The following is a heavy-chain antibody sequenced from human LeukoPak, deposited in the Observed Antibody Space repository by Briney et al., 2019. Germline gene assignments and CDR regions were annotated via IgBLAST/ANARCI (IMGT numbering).Heavy chain of an antibody. J-gene: IGHJ3*02. CDR3: ERTNAFDI. V-gene: IGHV4-59*08. CDR2: IFYSGNT. CDR1: AGSINNYH. Sequence: SETLSLTCTVAAGSINNYHWSWIRQPPGQGLEWIGCIFYSGNTYYDPSLKSRVPISVDTSKNQFSLRLISVTAADTAVYYCERTNAFDICGEGALVTVSS.